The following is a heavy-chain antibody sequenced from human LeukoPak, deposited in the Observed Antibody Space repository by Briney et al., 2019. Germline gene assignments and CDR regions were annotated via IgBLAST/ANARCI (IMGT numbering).Heavy chain of an antibody. CDR2: ISSSSSYI. D-gene: IGHD3-22*01. V-gene: IGHV3-21*01. CDR1: GFTFSSYS. Sequence: GGSLRLSCAASGFTFSSYSMNRVRQAPGKGLEWVSSISSSSSYIYYADSVKGRFTISRDNAKNSLYQQMNSLRAEDTAVYYCARDLPLGYYYDSSGYPLDYWGQGTLVTVSS. J-gene: IGHJ4*02. CDR3: ARDLPLGYYYDSSGYPLDY.